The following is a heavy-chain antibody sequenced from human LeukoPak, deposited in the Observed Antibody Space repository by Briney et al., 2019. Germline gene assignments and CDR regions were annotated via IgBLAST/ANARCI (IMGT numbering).Heavy chain of an antibody. J-gene: IGHJ4*02. CDR2: ISGSADGT. CDR3: AKGIGGTLFDS. V-gene: IGHV3-23*01. Sequence: GSLRLSCVASGFTFGSYAMSWVRQAPGKGLEWVSLISGSADGTHYRDSVKGRFTISRDNSKNTLYLQMNSLRAEDTAVYYCAKGIGGTLFDSWGQGTLVTVSS. CDR1: GFTFGSYA. D-gene: IGHD4-23*01.